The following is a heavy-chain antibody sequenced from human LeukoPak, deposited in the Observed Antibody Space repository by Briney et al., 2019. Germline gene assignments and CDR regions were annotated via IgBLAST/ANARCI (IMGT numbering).Heavy chain of an antibody. CDR3: AKGLGTNYFYYGMDV. CDR2: ISWNSGSI. J-gene: IGHJ6*02. Sequence: GGSLRLSCAASGFTFDDYAMHWVRQAPGKGLGWVSGISWNSGSIGYADSVKGRFTISRDNAKNSLYLQMNSLRVEDTALYYCAKGLGTNYFYYGMDVWGQGTTVTVSS. CDR1: GFTFDDYA. D-gene: IGHD1-26*01. V-gene: IGHV3-9*01.